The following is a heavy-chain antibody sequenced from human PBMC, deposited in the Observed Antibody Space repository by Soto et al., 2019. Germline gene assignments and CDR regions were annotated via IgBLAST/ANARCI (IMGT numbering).Heavy chain of an antibody. CDR1: VFTFDDYA. V-gene: IGHV3-9*01. J-gene: IGHJ4*02. CDR2: ISWNSDMI. D-gene: IGHD1-26*01. CDR3: VKDTYILVGATHLDS. Sequence: SLRLSCSASVFTFDDYAMHWIRQGPGKGLEWVSGISWNSDMITYADSVKGRFTVSRDNAKNSLDLEMNSLRVEDTALYYCVKDTYILVGATHLDSWGQGTLVTVSS.